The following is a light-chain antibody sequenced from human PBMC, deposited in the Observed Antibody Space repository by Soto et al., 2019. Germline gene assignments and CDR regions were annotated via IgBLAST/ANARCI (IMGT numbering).Light chain of an antibody. CDR3: QQYNSYS. V-gene: IGKV1-5*01. CDR2: HAS. J-gene: IGKJ1*01. Sequence: DIQLTQSPVALPAYVTERVTLTCRASQSISNWSAWYQQKPGTAPKVLIYHASNLQSGVPSRFSGSGSGTEFTLTISSLQPDDFATYYFQQYNSYSFGQGTNV. CDR1: QSISNW.